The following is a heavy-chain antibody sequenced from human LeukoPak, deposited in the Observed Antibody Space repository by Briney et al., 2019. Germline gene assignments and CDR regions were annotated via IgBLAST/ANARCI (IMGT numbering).Heavy chain of an antibody. V-gene: IGHV3-7*01. CDR2: IKQDGSEK. J-gene: IGHJ6*03. CDR3: ARAMGTSYGFWSGSYTVSYYYYMDV. CDR1: GFTFSSHS. D-gene: IGHD3-3*01. Sequence: GGSLSLSCATFGFTFSSHSMSWVRQPPGKGLEWVANIKQDGSEKHYVDFVKGRFSISRDNTKNSLYLQMNSLRAEDTAVYYCARAMGTSYGFWSGSYTVSYYYYMDVWGKGTTVAVS.